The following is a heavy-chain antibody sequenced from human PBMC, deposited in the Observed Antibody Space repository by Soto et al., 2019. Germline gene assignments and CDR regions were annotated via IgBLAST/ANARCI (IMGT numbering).Heavy chain of an antibody. V-gene: IGHV1-69*06. CDR3: AGAPTVTSPYYYGMDV. CDR2: IIPIFGTA. Sequence: GASVKVACKASGGTFSSYAISSVRQAPGQGLEWMGGIIPIFGTANYAQKFQGRVTITADKSTSTAYMELSSLRSEDTAVYYCAGAPTVTSPYYYGMDVWGQGTTVTVSS. D-gene: IGHD4-4*01. J-gene: IGHJ6*02. CDR1: GGTFSSYA.